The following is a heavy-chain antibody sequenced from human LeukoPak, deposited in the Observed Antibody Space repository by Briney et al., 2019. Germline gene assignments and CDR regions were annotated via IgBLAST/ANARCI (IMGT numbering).Heavy chain of an antibody. CDR2: IYTRGTT. D-gene: IGHD2-8*02. J-gene: IGHJ4*02. V-gene: IGHV4-39*07. Sequence: SETLSLTCTVSGGSISSSSYYWGWIRQPPGKGLEWIGRIYTRGTTSYNPSLKSRVTISADTSKNRFSLKLSSVTAADTAVYYCARGYWFYFDYWGQGTLVTVSS. CDR3: ARGYWFYFDY. CDR1: GGSISSSSYY.